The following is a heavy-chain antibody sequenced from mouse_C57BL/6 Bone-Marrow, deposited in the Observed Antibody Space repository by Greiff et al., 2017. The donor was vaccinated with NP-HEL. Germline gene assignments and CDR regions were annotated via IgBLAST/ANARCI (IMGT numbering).Heavy chain of an antibody. CDR2: IYPGSGNT. Sequence: QVQLQQSGAELVRPGASVKLSCKASGYTFTDYYINWVKQRPGQGLEWIARIYPGSGNTYYNEKFKGKATLTAEKSSSTAYMQRSSLTSEDSAVYFCARVIGNYYGSTPYYFDYWGQGTTLTVSS. V-gene: IGHV1-76*01. CDR1: GYTFTDYY. D-gene: IGHD1-1*01. CDR3: ARVIGNYYGSTPYYFDY. J-gene: IGHJ2*01.